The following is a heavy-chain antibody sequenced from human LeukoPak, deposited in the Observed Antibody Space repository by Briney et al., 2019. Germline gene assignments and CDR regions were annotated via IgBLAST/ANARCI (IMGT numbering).Heavy chain of an antibody. CDR1: GFTLSSYSMN. CDR3: SRHKPAAGTSDWFDP. Sequence: GSLRLSCAASGFTLSSYSMNWVRQPPGKGLEWIGSISDSGRTYYTPSLKSRVTISVDTSKNQFSLKLSSLTAADTAVYYCSRHKPAAGTSDWFDPWGQGTLVTVSS. V-gene: IGHV4-59*04. D-gene: IGHD6-13*01. CDR2: ISDSGRT. J-gene: IGHJ5*02.